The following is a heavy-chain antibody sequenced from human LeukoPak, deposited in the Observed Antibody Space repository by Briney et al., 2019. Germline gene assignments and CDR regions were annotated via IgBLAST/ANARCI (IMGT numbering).Heavy chain of an antibody. Sequence: GGSLRLSCAASGFTFNSYAMSWVRQAPGKGLEWVSGISGSDGHTYYADSVKGRFTVSRDNSKNTLYLQMNSLRAEDTAVYYCAKGPPSTMIVVVTRPKYFQHWGQGTLVTVSS. D-gene: IGHD3-22*01. V-gene: IGHV3-23*01. CDR1: GFTFNSYA. CDR3: AKGPPSTMIVVVTRPKYFQH. J-gene: IGHJ1*01. CDR2: ISGSDGHT.